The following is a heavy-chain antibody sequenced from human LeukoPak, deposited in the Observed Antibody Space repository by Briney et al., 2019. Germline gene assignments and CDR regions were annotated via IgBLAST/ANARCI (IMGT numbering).Heavy chain of an antibody. J-gene: IGHJ5*02. CDR1: GGSFSGYY. Sequence: SETLSLTCAVYGGSFSGYYWSWIRQPPGKGLEWIGEINHSVSTNYNPSLKSRVTISVDTSKNQFSLKLSSVTAADTAVYYCARAPVESYYYGSGSYHAWFDPWGQGTLVTVSS. V-gene: IGHV4-34*01. CDR2: INHSVST. D-gene: IGHD3-10*01. CDR3: ARAPVESYYYGSGSYHAWFDP.